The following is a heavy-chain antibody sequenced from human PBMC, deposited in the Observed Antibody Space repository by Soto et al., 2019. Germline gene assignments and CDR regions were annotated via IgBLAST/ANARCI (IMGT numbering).Heavy chain of an antibody. CDR3: ARGYCSSTSCYGYYYYMDV. V-gene: IGHV3-66*01. J-gene: IGHJ6*03. Sequence: EVQLVESGGGLVQPGGSLRLSCAASGFTVSSNYMSWVRQAPGKGLEWVSVIYSGGSTYYADSVKGRFTISRDNSKNTPYLQMNSLRAEDTAVYYCARGYCSSTSCYGYYYYMDVWGKGTTVTVSS. CDR1: GFTVSSNY. D-gene: IGHD2-2*01. CDR2: IYSGGST.